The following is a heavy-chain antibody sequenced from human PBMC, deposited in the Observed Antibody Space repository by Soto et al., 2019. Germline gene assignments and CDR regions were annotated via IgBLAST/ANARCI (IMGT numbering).Heavy chain of an antibody. D-gene: IGHD1-1*01. Sequence: EVQLLESGGGLVQPGGSLRLSCASSGFAFSSYAFSWVRQAPGKGLDWVSSIGIGGDIYYADSVKGRFAISRDNSKNTXXXXXXXXRAEDTAVDYCGTGTTHSVFDIWGNGTMVTVSS. J-gene: IGHJ3*02. V-gene: IGHV3-23*01. CDR3: GTGTTHSVFDI. CDR2: IGIGGDI. CDR1: GFAFSSYA.